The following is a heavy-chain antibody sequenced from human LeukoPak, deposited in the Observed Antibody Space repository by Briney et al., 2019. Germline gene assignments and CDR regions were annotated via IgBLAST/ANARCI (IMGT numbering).Heavy chain of an antibody. CDR3: ATLLAIDAGFPFDY. CDR1: GYTLTELS. Sequence: ASVKVSCKVSGYTLTELSMHWVRQAPGKGLEWMGGFDPEDGETIYAQKFQGRVTMTEDTSTDTAYMELSSLRSEDTAVYYCATLLAIDAGFPFDYWGQGTLVTVSS. V-gene: IGHV1-24*01. CDR2: FDPEDGET. J-gene: IGHJ4*02. D-gene: IGHD2-15*01.